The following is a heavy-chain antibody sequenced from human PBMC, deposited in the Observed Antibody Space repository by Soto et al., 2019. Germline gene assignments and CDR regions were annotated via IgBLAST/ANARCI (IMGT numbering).Heavy chain of an antibody. J-gene: IGHJ6*02. V-gene: IGHV3-48*02. CDR1: GFTFSSYS. CDR3: AREDIVVLPAAHYYYYGMDV. D-gene: IGHD2-2*01. Sequence: EVQLVESGGGLVQPGGSLRLSCAASGFTFSSYSMNWVRQAPGKGLEWVSYISSSSSTIYYADSVKGRFTISRDNAKNSLYLQMNSLRDEDTAVYYCAREDIVVLPAAHYYYYGMDVWGQGTTVTVSS. CDR2: ISSSSSTI.